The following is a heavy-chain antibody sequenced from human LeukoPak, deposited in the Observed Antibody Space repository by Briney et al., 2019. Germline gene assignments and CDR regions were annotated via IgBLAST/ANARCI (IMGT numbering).Heavy chain of an antibody. CDR1: GFTFSDYY. V-gene: IGHV3-11*04. D-gene: IGHD6-13*01. CDR2: ISSSCSTI. J-gene: IGHJ4*02. CDR3: ARAYSSSRPFFDY. Sequence: SGGSLTLSCTASGFTFSDYYMSWIRQAPGKGLEGVSYISSSCSTIFYADSVKGSFTIYRHNAKHTVYVKKNTPRSEHTCVYSFARAYSSSRPFFDYWGQGTLVTVSS.